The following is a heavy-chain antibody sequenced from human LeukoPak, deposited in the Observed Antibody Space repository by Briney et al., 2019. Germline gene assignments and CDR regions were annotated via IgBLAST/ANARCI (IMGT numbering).Heavy chain of an antibody. CDR3: AKDRDY. CDR1: GFTFSAHA. V-gene: IGHV3-23*01. J-gene: IGHJ4*02. CDR2: IRGSGGGT. Sequence: PGGSLRLSCAASGFTFSAHAMNWVRQAPGKGLEWVSGIRGSGGGTFYADSVKGRFTISRDNSKNTLYLQMNRLRVDDTAIYYCAKDRDYWGQGTLVTVSS.